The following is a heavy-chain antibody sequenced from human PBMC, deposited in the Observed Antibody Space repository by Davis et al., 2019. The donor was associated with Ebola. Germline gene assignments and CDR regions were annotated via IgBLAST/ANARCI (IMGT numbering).Heavy chain of an antibody. CDR2: IYHSGST. J-gene: IGHJ4*02. Sequence: PSETLSLTCTVSGGSISSHYWTWIRQPPGKGLEWIGYIYHSGSTYYNPSLKSRVTISVDTSKNQFSLKLSSVTTADTAVYYCAKGGWCDYWGQGTLVTVSS. CDR1: GGSISSHY. D-gene: IGHD6-19*01. V-gene: IGHV4-59*11. CDR3: AKGGWCDY.